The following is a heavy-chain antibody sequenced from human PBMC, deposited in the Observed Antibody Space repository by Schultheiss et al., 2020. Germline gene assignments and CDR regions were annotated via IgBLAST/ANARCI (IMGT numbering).Heavy chain of an antibody. CDR2: ISYDGSNK. V-gene: IGHV3-30*18. CDR1: GFTFSSYG. Sequence: GGSLKISCAASGFTFSSYGMHWVRQAPGKGLEWVAVISYDGSNKYYADSVKGRFTISRDNSKNTLYLQMNSLRAEDTAVYYCAKGPYSSSWYGVDYFDYWGQGTLVTVSS. J-gene: IGHJ4*02. CDR3: AKGPYSSSWYGVDYFDY. D-gene: IGHD6-13*01.